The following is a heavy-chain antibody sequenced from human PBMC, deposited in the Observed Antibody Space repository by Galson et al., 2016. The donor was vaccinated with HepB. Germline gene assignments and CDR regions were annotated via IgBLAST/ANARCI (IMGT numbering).Heavy chain of an antibody. Sequence: ETLSLTCTVSGGSVSSGPYYWSWIRQPPGKGLEWIGFMYYSGSTNCNPSLKSRVTISIDTSKNQFSVKLSSVTAADSARYYCARGTRPYSNYPPTLDFWGQGTLVTVSS. V-gene: IGHV4-61*01. CDR1: GGSVSSGPYY. J-gene: IGHJ4*02. D-gene: IGHD4-11*01. CDR3: ARGTRPYSNYPPTLDF. CDR2: MYYSGST.